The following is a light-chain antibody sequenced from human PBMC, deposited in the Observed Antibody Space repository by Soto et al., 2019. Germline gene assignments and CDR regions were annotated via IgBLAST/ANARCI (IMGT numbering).Light chain of an antibody. J-gene: IGLJ2*01. Sequence: QSALTQRACVSGSPGQSITISCTGTSSDVGSYNLVSWYQQHPGKAPKLMIYEVSKRPSGVSNRFSGSKSGNTASLTISGLQAEDEADYYCCSYAGSSTVVFGGGTKVTVL. CDR1: SSDVGSYNL. V-gene: IGLV2-23*02. CDR3: CSYAGSSTVV. CDR2: EVS.